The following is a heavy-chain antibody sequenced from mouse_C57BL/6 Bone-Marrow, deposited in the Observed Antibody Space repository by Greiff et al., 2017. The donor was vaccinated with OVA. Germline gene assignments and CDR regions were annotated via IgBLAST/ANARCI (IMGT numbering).Heavy chain of an antibody. J-gene: IGHJ2*01. CDR1: GFTFSDYY. CDR3: ARQGTTVAPFDY. Sequence: DVMLVESGGGLVQPGGSLKLSCAASGFTFSDYYMSWVRQTPEKRLEWVAYISNGGGSTYYPATVKGRFTISRDNAKNTLYLQMSRLKSEDTAMYYCARQGTTVAPFDYWGQGTTLTVSS. V-gene: IGHV5-12*01. D-gene: IGHD1-1*01. CDR2: ISNGGGST.